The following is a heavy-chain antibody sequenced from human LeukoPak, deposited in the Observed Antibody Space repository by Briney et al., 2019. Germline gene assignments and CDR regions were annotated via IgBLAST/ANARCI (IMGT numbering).Heavy chain of an antibody. J-gene: IGHJ4*02. CDR3: AKDPRAKYYFDY. V-gene: IGHV3-9*01. Sequence: GRSLRLSCAASGFTFDDYAMHWVRQAPGKGLEWVSGISWNSGSIGYADSVKGRFTISRDNSKNTLYLQMNSLRAEDTAVYYCAKDPRAKYYFDYWGQGTLVTVSS. CDR1: GFTFDDYA. D-gene: IGHD4/OR15-4a*01. CDR2: ISWNSGSI.